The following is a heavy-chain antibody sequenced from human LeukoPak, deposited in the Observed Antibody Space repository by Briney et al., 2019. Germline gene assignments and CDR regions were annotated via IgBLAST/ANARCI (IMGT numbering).Heavy chain of an antibody. V-gene: IGHV3-48*04. CDR2: ISSRSSTI. D-gene: IGHD3-9*01. Sequence: GGSLRLSCEGSGININNYAMTWVRQAPGKGLEWVSYISSRSSTIYYADSVKGRCTISRDNAKNSLYLQMNSLRAEDTAVYYCARDEGNTGYYYWGQGTLVTVSS. CDR1: GININNYA. CDR3: ARDEGNTGYYY. J-gene: IGHJ4*02.